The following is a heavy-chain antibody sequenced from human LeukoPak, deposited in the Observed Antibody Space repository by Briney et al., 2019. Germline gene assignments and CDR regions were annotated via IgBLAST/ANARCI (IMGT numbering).Heavy chain of an antibody. CDR1: GFSLSTSGMC. J-gene: IGHJ4*02. V-gene: IGHV2-70*11. CDR2: IDWDDDK. Sequence: SGPALVKPTQTLTLTCTFSGFSLSTSGMCVSWIRQPPGQALEWLARIDWDDDKYYSTSLKTRLTISKDTSKNQVVLTMTNMDPVDTATYYCARTTYGDSKTRWDYWGQGTLVTVSS. D-gene: IGHD4-17*01. CDR3: ARTTYGDSKTRWDY.